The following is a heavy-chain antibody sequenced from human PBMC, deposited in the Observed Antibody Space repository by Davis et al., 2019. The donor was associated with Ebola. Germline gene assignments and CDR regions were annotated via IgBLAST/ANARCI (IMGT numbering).Heavy chain of an antibody. CDR2: ISSSSSYK. V-gene: IGHV3-11*06. CDR1: GFTFSVYY. Sequence: PAGSLRLSCAASGFTFSVYYMSWIRPAPGKGPEWVSSISSSSSYKNYADSVKGRFTISRDNSQNTLSLQMNSLRAEDTAVYYCAEIYWVRYGMDVWGQGTTVTVSS. J-gene: IGHJ6*02. CDR3: AEIYWVRYGMDV. D-gene: IGHD2-8*02.